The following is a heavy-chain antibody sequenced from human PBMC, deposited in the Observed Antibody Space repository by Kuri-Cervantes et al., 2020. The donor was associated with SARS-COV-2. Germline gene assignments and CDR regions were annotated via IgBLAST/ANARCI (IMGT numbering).Heavy chain of an antibody. CDR1: GGYISSSSYY. Sequence: SCTVAGGYISSSSYYWGWNSQPPGKGLEWIGSINYSASTYYNPSLRSRVTIYVDTSKNQFSLKLRSVTAADTAVYYCARRLPYYFDYWGQGTLVTVSS. J-gene: IGHJ4*02. CDR2: INYSAST. CDR3: ARRLPYYFDY. V-gene: IGHV4-39*01.